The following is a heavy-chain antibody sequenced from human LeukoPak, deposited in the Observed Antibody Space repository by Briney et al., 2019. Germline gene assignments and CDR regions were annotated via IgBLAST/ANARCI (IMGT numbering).Heavy chain of an antibody. CDR2: IRYDGSNK. CDR1: GLTFSSYG. CDR3: AKDQTASYAFDI. J-gene: IGHJ3*02. Sequence: PGGSLRLSCAASGLTFSSYGMHWVRQAPGKGLEWVAFIRYDGSNKNYADSVKGRFTISRDNSKNTLYLQMNSLRAEDTAVYYCAKDQTASYAFDIWGQGTMVTVSS. V-gene: IGHV3-30*02.